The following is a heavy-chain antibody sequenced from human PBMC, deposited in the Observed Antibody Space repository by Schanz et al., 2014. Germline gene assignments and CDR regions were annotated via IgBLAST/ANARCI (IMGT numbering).Heavy chain of an antibody. J-gene: IGHJ3*01. CDR3: ARAEGKDGYNLDFDV. CDR2: LYIRST. V-gene: IGHV3-53*01. Sequence: EVQLVESGGGLIHPGGSLRLSCAVSGFTVNTNYMTWVRQAPGKGLECVSILYIRSTYYADSVKGRFTISRDNSKNMVFLQLHSLRVEDKAISYCARAEGKDGYNLDFDVWGQGTLVTVSS. D-gene: IGHD5-12*01. CDR1: GFTVNTNY.